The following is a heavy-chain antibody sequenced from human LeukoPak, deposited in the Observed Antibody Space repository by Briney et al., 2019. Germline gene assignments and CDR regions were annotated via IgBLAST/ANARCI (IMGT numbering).Heavy chain of an antibody. D-gene: IGHD3-9*01. CDR1: GYTFTGYY. V-gene: IGHV1-2*02. CDR3: ARDSSPYYDILTGYYTGYFDY. J-gene: IGHJ4*02. Sequence: ASVKVSCKASGYTFTGYYMHWVRQAPGQGLEWMGWINPNSGGTNYAQKFQGRVTMTRDTSISTAYMELSRLRSDDTAVYYCARDSSPYYDILTGYYTGYFDYWGQGTLVTVSS. CDR2: INPNSGGT.